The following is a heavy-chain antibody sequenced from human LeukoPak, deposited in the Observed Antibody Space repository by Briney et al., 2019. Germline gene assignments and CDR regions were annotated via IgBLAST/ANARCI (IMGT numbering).Heavy chain of an antibody. CDR3: ARILTGYYADGMFDS. D-gene: IGHD3-9*01. CDR1: GFTFSNSA. CDR2: ISSSSSYT. V-gene: IGHV3-11*03. Sequence: PGGSLRLSCAASGFTFSNSAMSWIRQAPGKGLEWVSYISSSSSYTNYADSVKGRFTISRDNAKNSLYLQMNSLRAEDTAVYYCARILTGYYADGMFDSWGQGTLVTVSS. J-gene: IGHJ5*01.